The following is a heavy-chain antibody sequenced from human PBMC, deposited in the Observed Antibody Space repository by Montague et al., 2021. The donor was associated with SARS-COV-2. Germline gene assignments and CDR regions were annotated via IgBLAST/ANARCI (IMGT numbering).Heavy chain of an antibody. CDR1: GGSFSAYY. CDR3: ARPDYISSWFGAKKWFDP. Sequence: SETLSLTCAVYGGSFSAYYWSWIRQPPGKGLEWIGEINHSGSTNYNPSLKSRVTISVDTSKNQFSLKLSSVTAADTAVYYCARPDYISSWFGAKKWFDPWGQGTLVTVSS. D-gene: IGHD6-13*01. CDR2: INHSGST. J-gene: IGHJ5*02. V-gene: IGHV4-34*01.